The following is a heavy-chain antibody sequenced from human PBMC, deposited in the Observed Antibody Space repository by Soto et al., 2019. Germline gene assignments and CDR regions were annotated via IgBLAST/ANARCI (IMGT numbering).Heavy chain of an antibody. CDR2: ISSGSSTK. CDR3: VRGTPTPGLDI. Sequence: GGSLRLSCAASGFTFSSYSMNWVRQTPGKGLEWVSYISSGSSTKYYADSVRGRFTISRDSTRNSLYLNMDSLRVEDTATYYCVRGTPTPGLDIWGRGTTVTVSS. V-gene: IGHV3-48*04. CDR1: GFTFSSYS. J-gene: IGHJ6*02. D-gene: IGHD1-1*01.